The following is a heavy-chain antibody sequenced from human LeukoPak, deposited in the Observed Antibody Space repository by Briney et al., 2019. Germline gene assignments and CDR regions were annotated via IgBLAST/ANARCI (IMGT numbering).Heavy chain of an antibody. CDR1: GFTFSTW. Sequence: PGGSLRLSCAASGFTFSTWMAWVRQAPGKGLEWLANIKEDGSQKHYADSVKGRFTISRDNAKNSLYLQMNSLRAEDTAVYYCARGGGGVDVWGQGTTVTVSS. CDR2: IKEDGSQK. V-gene: IGHV3-7*01. J-gene: IGHJ6*02. CDR3: ARGGGGVDV.